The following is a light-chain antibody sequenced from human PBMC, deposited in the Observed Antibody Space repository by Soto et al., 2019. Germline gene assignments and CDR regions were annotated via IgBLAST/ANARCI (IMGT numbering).Light chain of an antibody. CDR1: SSDVGGYDY. CDR2: DVT. V-gene: IGLV2-8*01. J-gene: IGLJ1*01. CDR3: SSYAGTHIV. Sequence: QSALTQPPSASGSPGQSVTISCTGTSSDVGGYDYVSWYQQHPGKAPKLMIYDVTKLPSGVPDRFSGSKSANTASLTVSGLQAEDEADYYCSSYAGTHIVFGTGTKVTVL.